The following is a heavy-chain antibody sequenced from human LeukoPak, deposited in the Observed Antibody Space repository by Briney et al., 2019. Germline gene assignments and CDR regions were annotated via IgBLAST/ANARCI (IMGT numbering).Heavy chain of an antibody. J-gene: IGHJ4*02. V-gene: IGHV4-34*01. Sequence: SETLSLTCAVYGRSFSGYYWSWIRQPPGKGLEWIGEINHSGSTNYNPSLKSRVTISVDTSKNQFSLKLSSVTAADTAVYYCARGRKGITIFGVVIIRSGYFDYWGQGTLVTVSS. CDR1: GRSFSGYY. CDR3: ARGRKGITIFGVVIIRSGYFDY. D-gene: IGHD3-3*01. CDR2: INHSGST.